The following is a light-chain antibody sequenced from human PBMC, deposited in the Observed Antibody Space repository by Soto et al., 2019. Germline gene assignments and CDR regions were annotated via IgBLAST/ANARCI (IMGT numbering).Light chain of an antibody. V-gene: IGKV3-20*01. Sequence: EILLTQSPGTLSLSPGERATLSCSASQSISSNYLAWYQQKPGQAPRLLIYGASTRATGIPDRFSGSGSGTDFTLTISRLEPEDFAVYHCQQYDDSMTFGQGTKVDIK. CDR3: QQYDDSMT. CDR1: QSISSNY. J-gene: IGKJ1*01. CDR2: GAS.